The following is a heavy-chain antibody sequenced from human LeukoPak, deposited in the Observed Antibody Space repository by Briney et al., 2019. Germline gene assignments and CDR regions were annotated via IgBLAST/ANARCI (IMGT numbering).Heavy chain of an antibody. D-gene: IGHD1-14*01. J-gene: IGHJ5*02. CDR1: GGSFGAFA. V-gene: IGHV1-69*05. CDR2: SVPMSDTK. CDR3: AATSIIFNWFDP. Sequence: SVKVSCKAFGGSFGAFAIIWVRQAPGHGLEWLGRSVPMSDTKDYAQRFQGRVTFTTDESTTTAHMELSNLSPEDTAVYYCAATSIIFNWFDPWGQGTLVTVSS.